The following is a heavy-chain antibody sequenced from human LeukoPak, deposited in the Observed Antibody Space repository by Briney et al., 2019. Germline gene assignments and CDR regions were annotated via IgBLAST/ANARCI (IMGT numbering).Heavy chain of an antibody. CDR1: GFTLTRHE. V-gene: IGHV3-48*03. J-gene: IGHJ2*01. CDR2: ISSSGSAI. Sequence: PGGSLRLSCAASGFTLTRHEMNWVRQAPGKGLEWVSYISSSGSAIYYADSVKGRFTISRDSAKNSLYLQMNSLRAEDTAVYYCARDAGDSRPYWYFDLWGRGTLVTVSS. D-gene: IGHD4-17*01. CDR3: ARDAGDSRPYWYFDL.